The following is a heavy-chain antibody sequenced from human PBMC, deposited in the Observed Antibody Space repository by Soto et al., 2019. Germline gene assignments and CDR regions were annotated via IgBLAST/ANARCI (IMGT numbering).Heavy chain of an antibody. CDR3: AMLQLVDWFFINIDLYRMDV. V-gene: IGHV3-48*02. Sequence: EVQLVESGGGLVQPGGSRRLSCSSSGFTFSSHSMNWVRQAPGKGLEWVARIDSSGNSIYYADSVKGRFAVSRDNANSSLFLQMNSLRDEDTAVYYCAMLQLVDWFFINIDLYRMDVWGQGPTVVVSS. CDR1: GFTFSSHS. D-gene: IGHD6-13*01. J-gene: IGHJ6*02. CDR2: IDSSGNSI.